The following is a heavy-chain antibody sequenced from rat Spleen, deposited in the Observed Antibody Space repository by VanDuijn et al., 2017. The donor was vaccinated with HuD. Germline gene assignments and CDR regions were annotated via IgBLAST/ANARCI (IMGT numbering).Heavy chain of an antibody. CDR1: GFTFSNYG. CDR2: ISHDGSST. J-gene: IGHJ3*01. CDR3: ATTSGYNSFAY. D-gene: IGHD1-4*01. Sequence: EVQLVESGGGLVQPGRSLKLPCAASGFTFSNYGMAWVRQAPTKGLEWVATISHDGSSTYYLDSVKGRFTISRDNAKSTLDLQMDSLRSEDTATYYCATTSGYNSFAYWGQGTLVTVSS. V-gene: IGHV5-29*01.